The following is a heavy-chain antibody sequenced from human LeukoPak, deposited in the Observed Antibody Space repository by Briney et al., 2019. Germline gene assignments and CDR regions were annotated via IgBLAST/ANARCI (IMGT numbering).Heavy chain of an antibody. CDR1: GGSISSSSYY. J-gene: IGHJ6*03. V-gene: IGHV4-39*07. CDR2: IYYSGST. CDR3: AREARNYDFWSGSYYYYYYMDV. Sequence: DPSETLSLTCTVSGGSISSSSYYWGWIRQPPGKGLEWIGSIYYSGSTYYNPSLKSRVTISVDTSKNQFSLKLSSVTAADTAVYYCAREARNYDFWSGSYYYYYYMDVWGKGTTVTVSS. D-gene: IGHD3-3*01.